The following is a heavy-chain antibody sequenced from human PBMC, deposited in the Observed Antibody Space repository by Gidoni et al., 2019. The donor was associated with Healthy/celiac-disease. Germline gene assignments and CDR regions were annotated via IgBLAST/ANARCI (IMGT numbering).Heavy chain of an antibody. V-gene: IGHV3-11*05. Sequence: TISRDNAKNSLYLQMNSLRAEDTAVYYCARELIISPPSSPVDYWGQGTLVTVSS. CDR3: ARELIISPPSSPVDY. D-gene: IGHD3-16*01. J-gene: IGHJ4*02.